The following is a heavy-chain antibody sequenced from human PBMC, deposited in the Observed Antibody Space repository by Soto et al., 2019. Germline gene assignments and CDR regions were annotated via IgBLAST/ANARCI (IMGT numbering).Heavy chain of an antibody. J-gene: IGHJ4*02. V-gene: IGHV2-5*02. CDR2: IYWDDDK. Sequence: QITLKESGPTLVKPTQTLTLTCTFSGFSLSTSGVGVGWIRQPPGKALEWLALIYWDDDKRYNPSLKSRLTITKDTSKNQVVLTMTNMDPVDTATYYCAHRWGGGKVLYFDYWGQGTLVTVSS. CDR1: GFSLSTSGVG. D-gene: IGHD2-15*01. CDR3: AHRWGGGKVLYFDY.